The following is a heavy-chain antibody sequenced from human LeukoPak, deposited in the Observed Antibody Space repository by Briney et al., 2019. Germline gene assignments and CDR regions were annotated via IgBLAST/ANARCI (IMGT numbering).Heavy chain of an antibody. D-gene: IGHD4-11*01. V-gene: IGHV4-4*02. CDR2: IYHSGST. J-gene: IGHJ5*02. CDR3: ARVRLPRGYWFDP. CDR1: GGSISSSNW. Sequence: SETLSLTCAVSGGSISSSNWWSWVRQPPGKGLEWIGEIYHSGSTNYNPSLKSRVTISVDKSKNQFSLKLSSVTAADTAVYYCARVRLPRGYWFDPWGQGTLVTVSS.